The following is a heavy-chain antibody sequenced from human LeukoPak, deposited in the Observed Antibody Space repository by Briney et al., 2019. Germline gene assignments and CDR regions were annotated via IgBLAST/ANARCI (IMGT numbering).Heavy chain of an antibody. Sequence: PGGSLRLSCAASGFTFSSYWMIWLRQAPGKGREWVANIKQDGSEKYYVDSVKGRFTISRDNAKNSLYLQMNSLRAEDTAVYYCASLVVGIMITFGGVIGAFDIWGQGTMVTVSS. CDR2: IKQDGSEK. D-gene: IGHD3-16*02. CDR1: GFTFSSYW. V-gene: IGHV3-7*05. CDR3: ASLVVGIMITFGGVIGAFDI. J-gene: IGHJ3*02.